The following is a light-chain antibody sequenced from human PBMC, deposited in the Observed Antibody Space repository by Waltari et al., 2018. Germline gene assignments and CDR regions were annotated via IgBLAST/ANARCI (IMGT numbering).Light chain of an antibody. CDR1: SSDVGRYNC. V-gene: IGLV2-8*01. CDR3: SSYAASNNFV. Sequence: QSALTQPPSASGSPGQSVTISCTGTSSDVGRYNCVSWFQQHPGKAPKLMIYEVRKLRSGVPGRFSGSKSGNTASLTVAGLQAEEEADYYCSSYAASNNFVFGTGTKVTVL. J-gene: IGLJ1*01. CDR2: EVR.